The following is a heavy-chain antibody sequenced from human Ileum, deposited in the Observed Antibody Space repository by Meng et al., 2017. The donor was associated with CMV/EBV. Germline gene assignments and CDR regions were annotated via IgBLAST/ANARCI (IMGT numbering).Heavy chain of an antibody. CDR1: GFTVSRDY. CDR3: ANGHPGGPYALWAFDI. V-gene: IGHV3-66*02. J-gene: IGHJ3*02. Sequence: GESLKISCAASGFTVSRDYMTWVRQAPGKGLEWVSIIYVGESTYYADSVKGRFAVSRDKYKNTLYLQMNSLRPEDTAVYYCANGHPGGPYALWAFDIWGQGTMVTVSS. D-gene: IGHD2-21*01. CDR2: IYVGEST.